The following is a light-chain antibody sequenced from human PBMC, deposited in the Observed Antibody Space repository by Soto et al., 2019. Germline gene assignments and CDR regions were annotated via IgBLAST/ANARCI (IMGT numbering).Light chain of an antibody. Sequence: DILLIQSPSSLSASVGDSVTITCRARQSINTDLAWYQQTPGKAPKTLIYSASSLQRGVPSRFSGSGSGTEFSLTVSSLQPEDFATYYCQHLKSYPLTFGGGTKVDI. CDR2: SAS. CDR1: QSINTD. CDR3: QHLKSYPLT. J-gene: IGKJ4*01. V-gene: IGKV1-9*01.